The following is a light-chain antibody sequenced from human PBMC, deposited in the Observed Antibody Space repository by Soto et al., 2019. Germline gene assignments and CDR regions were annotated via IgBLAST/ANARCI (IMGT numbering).Light chain of an antibody. CDR2: AAS. CDR3: QQSYSTPIT. V-gene: IGKV1-39*01. CDR1: QSISFY. J-gene: IGKJ5*01. Sequence: DIQMTQSPSSLSASVGDIVTITCRASQSISFYLNWYQQKPGNAPKVLIYAASNLQAGVPSRFSGSGSGTDFTLTINSLQPEDFATYSCQQSYSTPITFGQGTRLEIK.